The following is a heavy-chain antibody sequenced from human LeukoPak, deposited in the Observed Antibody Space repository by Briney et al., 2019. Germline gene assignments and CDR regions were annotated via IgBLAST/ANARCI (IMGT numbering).Heavy chain of an antibody. CDR3: ARVSGYYDSSGYGDY. V-gene: IGHV1-46*01. J-gene: IGHJ4*02. CDR2: INPSGGST. CDR1: GYTFTSYY. D-gene: IGHD3-22*01. Sequence: ASVKVSCKASGYTFTSYYMHWVRQAPGQGLEWMGIINPSGGSTSYAQKFQGRVTMTRDTPTSTVYMELSSLRSEDTAVYYCARVSGYYDSSGYGDYWGQGTLVTVSS.